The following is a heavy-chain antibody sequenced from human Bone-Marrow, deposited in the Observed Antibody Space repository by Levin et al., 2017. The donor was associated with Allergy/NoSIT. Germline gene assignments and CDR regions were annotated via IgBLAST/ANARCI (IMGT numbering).Heavy chain of an antibody. V-gene: IGHV4-4*02. J-gene: IGHJ4*02. D-gene: IGHD4-17*01. Sequence: SETLSLTCTVSGGPISSSTWWSWVRQSPGKWLEWIGEIYHGGRTNYNPPCKSRVPMSVDKSKTQFSLKLSSVTAADTAVYYCARDPLDYGTNSGNYWGPGTLVTVAS. CDR3: ARDPLDYGTNSGNY. CDR2: IYHGGRT. CDR1: GGPISSSTW.